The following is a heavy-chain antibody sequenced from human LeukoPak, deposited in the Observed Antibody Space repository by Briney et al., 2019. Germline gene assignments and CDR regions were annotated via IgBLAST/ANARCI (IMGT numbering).Heavy chain of an antibody. V-gene: IGHV1-18*01. D-gene: IGHD3-3*01. J-gene: IGHJ4*02. CDR2: ISAYNGNT. CDR3: ARDAGLYYDFWSGHPDY. Sequence: ASVKVSCKASGYTFTSYGISWVRQAPGQGLEWMGWISAYNGNTNYAQKLQGRVTMTTDISTSTAYMELRSLRSDDTAVYYCARDAGLYYDFWSGHPDYWGQGTLVTVSS. CDR1: GYTFTSYG.